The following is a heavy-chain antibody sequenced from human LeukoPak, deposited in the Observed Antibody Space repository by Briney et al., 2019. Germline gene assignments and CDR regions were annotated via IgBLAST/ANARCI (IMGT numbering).Heavy chain of an antibody. Sequence: PSEILSLTCAVSGYSISSGYYWGWVRQPLGKGLEWIGSIYHTGSTDYNPSLKSRLTISVDMSKNQFSLNLRSVTAADTAVYYCARDKDDYVWGTYRWWGQGMLVTVSS. CDR1: GYSISSGYY. V-gene: IGHV4-38-2*01. J-gene: IGHJ4*02. CDR2: IYHTGST. D-gene: IGHD3-16*02. CDR3: ARDKDDYVWGTYRW.